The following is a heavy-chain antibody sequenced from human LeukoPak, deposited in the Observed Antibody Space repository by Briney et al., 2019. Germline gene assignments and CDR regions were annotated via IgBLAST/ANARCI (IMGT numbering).Heavy chain of an antibody. J-gene: IGHJ4*02. CDR3: AKRRKVGLQSFDY. D-gene: IGHD2-15*01. Sequence: PGGSLRLFCVASGLTFDNYAMHWVRQAPGKGLEWISGISWNSATIAYADSVKGRFTISRDNSKNTLYLQMNSLRAEDTAVYYCAKRRKVGLQSFDYWGQGTLVTVSS. CDR1: GLTFDNYA. CDR2: ISWNSATI. V-gene: IGHV3-9*01.